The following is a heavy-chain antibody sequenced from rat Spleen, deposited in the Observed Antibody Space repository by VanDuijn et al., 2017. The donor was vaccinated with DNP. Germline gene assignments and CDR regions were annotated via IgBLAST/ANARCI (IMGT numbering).Heavy chain of an antibody. Sequence: EVQLVESGGGLVQPGRSLKLSCAASGFTFSNYDMAWVRQAPTKGLEWVASISTSGGSTYYRDSVKGRFTVSRDNAKSTLYLQMDSLRSEDTATYYCARRLFGRRDYWGQGVMVTVSS. CDR3: ARRLFGRRDY. J-gene: IGHJ2*01. CDR1: GFTFSNYD. D-gene: IGHD1-11*01. CDR2: ISTSGGST. V-gene: IGHV5-25*01.